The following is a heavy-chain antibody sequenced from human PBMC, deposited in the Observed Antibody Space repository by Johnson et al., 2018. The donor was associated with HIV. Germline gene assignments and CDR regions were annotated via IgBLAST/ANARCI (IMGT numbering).Heavy chain of an antibody. CDR2: ISSSGRTI. D-gene: IGHD5-24*01. CDR3: ARVRWLQLGAFDI. J-gene: IGHJ3*02. V-gene: IGHV3-48*04. CDR1: GFTFSSYS. Sequence: VQLVESGGGLVQPGGSLRLSCAASGFTFSSYSMNWVRQAPGKGLEWVSYISSSGRTIYYADSVKGRFTISRDNAKNSLYLQMNSLRAEDTAVYYCARVRWLQLGAFDIWGQGTIVTVSS.